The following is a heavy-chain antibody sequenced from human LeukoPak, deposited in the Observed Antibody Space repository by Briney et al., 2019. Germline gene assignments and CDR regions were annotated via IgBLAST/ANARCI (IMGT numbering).Heavy chain of an antibody. CDR2: ISYDGSNK. CDR3: ARASTVTTYQFDY. CDR1: GFTFSSYA. V-gene: IGHV3-30*04. Sequence: GRSLRLSCAASGFTFSSYAMHWVRQAPGKGLEGVAVISYDGSNKYYADSVKGRFTISRDNSKNTLYLQMNSLRAEDTAVYYCARASTVTTYQFDYWGQGTLVTVSS. D-gene: IGHD4-17*01. J-gene: IGHJ4*02.